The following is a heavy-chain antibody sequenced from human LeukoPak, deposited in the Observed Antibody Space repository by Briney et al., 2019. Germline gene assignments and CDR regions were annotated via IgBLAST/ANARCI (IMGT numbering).Heavy chain of an antibody. CDR1: GFTFDGFA. CDR2: INWNSGSI. D-gene: IGHD3-22*01. CDR3: AKGTGGYYGPFDS. Sequence: GRSLRLSCAASGFTFDGFALFWVRQAAGKGLEYVSGINWNSGSIDYADSVKGRFTTSRDNAKSSLYLQMNSLRVEDTAVYYCAKGTGGYYGPFDSWGQGTLVTVSS. V-gene: IGHV3-9*01. J-gene: IGHJ4*02.